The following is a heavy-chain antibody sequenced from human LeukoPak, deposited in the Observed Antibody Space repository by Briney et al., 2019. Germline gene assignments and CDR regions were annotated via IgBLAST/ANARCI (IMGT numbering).Heavy chain of an antibody. CDR2: IYYSGNT. CDR1: GGSISSYY. J-gene: IGHJ4*02. CDR3: ARGPYGSAGD. V-gene: IGHV4-59*12. D-gene: IGHD3-10*01. Sequence: PSETLSLTCTVSGGSISSYYWSWIRQPPGEGLEWIGYIYYSGNTNQNPSLKSRVTISVDTSKNQFSLKLSSVTAADTAVYYCARGPYGSAGDWGQGTLVTVSS.